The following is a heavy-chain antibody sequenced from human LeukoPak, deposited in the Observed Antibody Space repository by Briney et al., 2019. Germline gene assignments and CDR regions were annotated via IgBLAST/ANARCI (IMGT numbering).Heavy chain of an antibody. D-gene: IGHD6-25*01. Sequence: PGGSLRLSCAASGFTFSSYAMSWVRQAPGKGLEWVAVILYDGSKKYYADSVKGRFTISRDNSKNTLYLQMNSLRVEDTAVYYCARDSSAGSSGFWGQGTLVTVSS. CDR3: ARDSSAGSSGF. V-gene: IGHV3-30*04. CDR1: GFTFSSYA. CDR2: ILYDGSKK. J-gene: IGHJ4*02.